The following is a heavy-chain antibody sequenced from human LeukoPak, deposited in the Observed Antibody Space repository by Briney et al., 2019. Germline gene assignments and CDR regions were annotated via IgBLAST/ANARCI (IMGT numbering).Heavy chain of an antibody. CDR1: GGSLSSYY. D-gene: IGHD6-25*01. CDR3: ATEGGGPRWLDP. CDR2: IRSSVSS. Sequence: SQTLSLTCSVSGGSLSSYYWSWIRQPAGKGLEWIGRIRSSVSSNYNPSLRSRVIMSVDTPKNQYSLNLSSVTAADTAVYYCATEGGGPRWLDPWGQGTLVTVSS. V-gene: IGHV4-4*07. J-gene: IGHJ5*02.